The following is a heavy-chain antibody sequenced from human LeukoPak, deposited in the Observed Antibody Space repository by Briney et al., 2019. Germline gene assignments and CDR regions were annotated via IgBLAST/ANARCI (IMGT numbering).Heavy chain of an antibody. J-gene: IGHJ4*02. Sequence: GGSLRLSCAASVFTSSSYWMRWVRQARRKGQEWVANIKEDGSEDYYADSVKGRFAISKDNAKNSLYLQMNNLRAEDTAMYYCARDADGYEDWGQGTLVIVSS. CDR3: ARDADGYED. CDR1: VFTSSSYW. D-gene: IGHD5-12*01. CDR2: IKEDGSED. V-gene: IGHV3-7*01.